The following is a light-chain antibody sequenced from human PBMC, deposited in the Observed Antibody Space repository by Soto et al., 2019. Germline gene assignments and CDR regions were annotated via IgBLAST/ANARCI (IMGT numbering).Light chain of an antibody. CDR3: QQCGGSPLFS. CDR1: ESVTSSC. CDR2: TTS. J-gene: IGKJ3*01. Sequence: EIVLTQSPDTLSLSPGERATLSCTASESVTSSCLAWYQRKPGQAPRLLIHTTSTRATDIPDRFSGSGSGTDFTLTISRLEPEDFAVYYCQQCGGSPLFSFGHWTRVDI. V-gene: IGKV3-20*01.